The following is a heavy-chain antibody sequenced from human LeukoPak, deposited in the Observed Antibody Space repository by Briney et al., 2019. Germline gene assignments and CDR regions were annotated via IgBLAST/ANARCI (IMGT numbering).Heavy chain of an antibody. V-gene: IGHV4-38-2*01. Sequence: GSLRLSCAASGFTFSSYAMSWVRQPPGKGLEWIGSIYYSGSTYYNPSLKSRVTISVDTSKNQFSLKLSSVTAADTAVYYCARRDSSGYYHDSWGQGTLVTVSS. CDR2: IYYSGST. CDR3: ARRDSSGYYHDS. J-gene: IGHJ4*02. D-gene: IGHD3-22*01. CDR1: GFTFSSYA.